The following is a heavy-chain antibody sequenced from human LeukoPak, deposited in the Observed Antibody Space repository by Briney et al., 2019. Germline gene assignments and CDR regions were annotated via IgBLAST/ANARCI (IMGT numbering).Heavy chain of an antibody. V-gene: IGHV4-59*01. J-gene: IGHJ6*03. CDR2: IYYSGST. D-gene: IGHD6-13*01. Sequence: SETLSLTCTVSGGSISSYYWSWIRQPPGKGLEWIGYIYYSGSTNYNPSLKSRVTISVDTSKNQFSLKLSSVTAADTAVYYCARDGPAAAGYYYYYYMDVWGKGTTVTVSS. CDR3: ARDGPAAAGYYYYYYMDV. CDR1: GGSISSYY.